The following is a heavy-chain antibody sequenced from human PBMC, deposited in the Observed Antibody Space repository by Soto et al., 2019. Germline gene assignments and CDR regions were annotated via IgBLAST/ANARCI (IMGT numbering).Heavy chain of an antibody. V-gene: IGHV3-33*01. CDR2: IWYDGSNK. Sequence: QVQLVESGGGVVQPGRSLRLSCAASGFTFSSYGMHWVRQAPGKGLEWVAVIWYDGSNKYYADSVKGRFTISRDNSKNTLYLQMNSLRAEDTAVYYCARDWGDILTPPLDDAFDIWGQGTMVTVSS. J-gene: IGHJ3*02. CDR1: GFTFSSYG. D-gene: IGHD3-9*01. CDR3: ARDWGDILTPPLDDAFDI.